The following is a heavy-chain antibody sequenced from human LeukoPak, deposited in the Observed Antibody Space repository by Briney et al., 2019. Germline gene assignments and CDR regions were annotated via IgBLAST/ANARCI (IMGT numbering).Heavy chain of an antibody. CDR3: ARNNPVYWNFDL. J-gene: IGHJ2*01. CDR1: GDSVNNNHHY. D-gene: IGHD3-16*01. CDR2: LYYTGTT. V-gene: IGHV4-39*01. Sequence: NPSETLSLTCTVSGDSVNNNHHYWAWIRQPPGKGLEWVGSLYYTGTTYYNPSLGSRVTMSVDSSNNQFSLTLTSVTAADTAIYYCARNNPVYWNFDLWGRGTLVSVSS.